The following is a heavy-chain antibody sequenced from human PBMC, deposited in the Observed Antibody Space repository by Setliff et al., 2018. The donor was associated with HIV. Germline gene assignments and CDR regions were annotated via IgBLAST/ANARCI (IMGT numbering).Heavy chain of an antibody. CDR3: ARDYLHVFDI. Sequence: VASVKVSCKASGYTFTDYYIHWVRQAPGQGLEWMGWINSASGGTNYAQNFQGRVTVTRDTSINTAYVELNSLKSDDTAVYYCARDYLHVFDIWGRGTMVTVSS. J-gene: IGHJ3*02. V-gene: IGHV1-2*02. CDR1: GYTFTDYY. CDR2: INSASGGT.